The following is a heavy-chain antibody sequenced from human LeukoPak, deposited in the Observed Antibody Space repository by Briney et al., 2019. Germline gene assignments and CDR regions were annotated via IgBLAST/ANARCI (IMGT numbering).Heavy chain of an antibody. CDR1: GGSISTSSDY. J-gene: IGHJ6*03. D-gene: IGHD3-3*01. Sequence: SETLSLTCTVSGGSISTSSDYWSWIRQPPGKGLEWIGEINHSGSTNYNPSLKSRVTISVDTSKNQFSLKLSSVTAADTAVYYCARGTLEWLFGYYYYMDVWGKGTTVTVSS. V-gene: IGHV4-39*07. CDR2: INHSGST. CDR3: ARGTLEWLFGYYYYMDV.